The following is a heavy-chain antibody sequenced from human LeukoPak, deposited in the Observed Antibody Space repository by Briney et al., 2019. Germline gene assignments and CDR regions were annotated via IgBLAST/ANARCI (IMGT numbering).Heavy chain of an antibody. D-gene: IGHD5-18*01. CDR1: GGSISSSSYY. CDR2: IYYSGST. V-gene: IGHV4-39*01. J-gene: IGHJ4*02. Sequence: SETLSLTCTVSGGSISSSSYYWGWISQPPGKGLEWIGSIYYSGSTYYNPSLKSRVTISVDTSKNQFSLKLSSVTAADTAVYYCARVLGPTAPSAVQLWFLFDYWGQGTLVTVSS. CDR3: ARVLGPTAPSAVQLWFLFDY.